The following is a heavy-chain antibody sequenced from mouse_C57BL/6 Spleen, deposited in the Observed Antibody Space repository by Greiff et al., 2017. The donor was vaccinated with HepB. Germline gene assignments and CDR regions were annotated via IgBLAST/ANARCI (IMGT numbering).Heavy chain of an antibody. CDR1: GYTFTDYN. V-gene: IGHV1-22*01. D-gene: IGHD2-1*01. CDR2: INPNNGGT. Sequence: EVQLQQSGPELVKPGASVKMSCKASGYTFTDYNMHWVKQSHGKSLEWIGYINPNNGGTSYNQKFKGKATLTVNKSSSTAYMARRSLTSEDSAVYYCARGLYGNYPHWYFDVWGTGTTVTVSS. J-gene: IGHJ1*03. CDR3: ARGLYGNYPHWYFDV.